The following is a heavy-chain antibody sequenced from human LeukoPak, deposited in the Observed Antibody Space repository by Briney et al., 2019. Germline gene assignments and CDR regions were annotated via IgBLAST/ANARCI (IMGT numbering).Heavy chain of an antibody. CDR1: GYSFTDYY. CDR3: AREDRITLLRGVIKGDNWFDP. Sequence: ASVKVSCKASGYSFTDYYMHWVRQAPGQGLEWMGWINPNSGGTNYAQKFQGRVTMTRDTSISTSYMELSRLRSDDTAVYYCAREDRITLLRGVIKGDNWFDPWGQGTLVTVSS. CDR2: INPNSGGT. D-gene: IGHD3-10*01. J-gene: IGHJ5*02. V-gene: IGHV1-2*02.